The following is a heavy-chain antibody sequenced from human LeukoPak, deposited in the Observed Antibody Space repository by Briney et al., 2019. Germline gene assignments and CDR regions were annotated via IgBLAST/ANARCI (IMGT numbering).Heavy chain of an antibody. D-gene: IGHD4-17*01. CDR1: GFTVSSNY. V-gene: IGHV4-59*08. CDR3: ARHSDYGDYLVVYFDY. CDR2: IYYSGST. J-gene: IGHJ4*02. Sequence: GSLRLSCAASGFTVSSNYMSWIRQPPGKGLEWIGYIYYSGSTNYNPSLKSRVTISVDTSKNQFSLKLSSVTAADTAVYYCARHSDYGDYLVVYFDYWGQGTLVTVSS.